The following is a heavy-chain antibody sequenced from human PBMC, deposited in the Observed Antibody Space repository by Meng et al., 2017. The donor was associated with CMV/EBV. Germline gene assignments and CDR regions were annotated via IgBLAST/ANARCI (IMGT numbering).Heavy chain of an antibody. Sequence: SETLSLTCAISGDSVSSNSAAWNWLRQSPSRGLEWLGRTYYRSRWYNDYAASVKSRITINSDTSKNQFSLQLNSVTPEDAAVYCFARDSDGLGYAGDLYYYYGMDVWGQGTTVTVSS. J-gene: IGHJ6*02. D-gene: IGHD3-16*01. CDR3: ARDSDGLGYAGDLYYYYGMDV. CDR2: TYYRSRWYN. CDR1: GDSVSSNSAA. V-gene: IGHV6-1*01.